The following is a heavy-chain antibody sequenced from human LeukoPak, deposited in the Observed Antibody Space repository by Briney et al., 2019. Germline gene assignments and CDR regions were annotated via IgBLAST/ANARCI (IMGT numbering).Heavy chain of an antibody. V-gene: IGHV4-34*01. Sequence: SETLSLTCAVYGGSFSGYYWSWIRQPPGKGLEWIGEINHSGSTPYNPSLKSRVTISVDTSKNQFSLKLSSVTAADAAVYYCARVWELSDAFDIWGQGTMVTVSS. CDR2: INHSGST. D-gene: IGHD1-26*01. CDR3: ARVWELSDAFDI. J-gene: IGHJ3*02. CDR1: GGSFSGYY.